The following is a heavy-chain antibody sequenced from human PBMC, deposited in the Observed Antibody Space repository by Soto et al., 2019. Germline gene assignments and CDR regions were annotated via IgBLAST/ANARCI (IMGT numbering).Heavy chain of an antibody. CDR3: ARAERYYYYYMDV. CDR2: INHSGST. V-gene: IGHV4-34*01. Sequence: SETLSLTCAVYGGSFSGYYWSWIRQRPGKGLEWIGEINHSGSTNYNPSLKSRVTISVDTSKNQFSLKLSSVTAADTAVYYCARAERYYYYYMDVWGKGTTVTSP. CDR1: GGSFSGYY. J-gene: IGHJ6*03.